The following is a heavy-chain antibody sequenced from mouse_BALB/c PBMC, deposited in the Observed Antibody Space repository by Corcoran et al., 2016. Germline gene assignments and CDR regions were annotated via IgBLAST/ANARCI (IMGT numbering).Heavy chain of an antibody. Sequence: EVQLQQSGPELVKPGASVKMSCKASGYTFTSYVMHWVKQKPGQGIEWIGYINPYNDGTKYNEKFKGKATLTSDKSSSTAYMELSSLTSEDSAVYYCAMITTGPWFAYWGQGTLVTVSA. CDR3: AMITTGPWFAY. CDR2: INPYNDGT. V-gene: IGHV1S136*01. CDR1: GYTFTSYV. D-gene: IGHD2-4*01. J-gene: IGHJ3*01.